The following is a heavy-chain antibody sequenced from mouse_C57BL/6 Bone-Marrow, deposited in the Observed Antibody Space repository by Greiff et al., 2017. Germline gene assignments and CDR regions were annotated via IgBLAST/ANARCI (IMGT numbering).Heavy chain of an antibody. D-gene: IGHD1-1*01. CDR3: ARGTYYYGSDY. Sequence: QVQLKQPGAELVMPGASVKLSCKASGYTFTSYWMHWVKQRPGQGLEWIGEIDPSDSYTNYNQKFKGKSTLTVDKSSSTAYMQLSSLTSEDSAVYYWARGTYYYGSDYWGQGTTLTVSS. V-gene: IGHV1-69*01. J-gene: IGHJ2*01. CDR2: IDPSDSYT. CDR1: GYTFTSYW.